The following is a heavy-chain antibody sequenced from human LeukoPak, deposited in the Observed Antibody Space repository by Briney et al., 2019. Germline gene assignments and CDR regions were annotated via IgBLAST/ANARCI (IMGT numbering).Heavy chain of an antibody. V-gene: IGHV1-2*02. CDR3: ASHSYSYGEIGAFDI. CDR2: INPNSGGT. J-gene: IGHJ3*02. CDR1: GYTFTGYY. Sequence: ASVKVSCKASGYTFTGYYMHWVRQAPGQGLEWMGWINPNSGGTNYAQKFQGRVTMTRDTSISTAYMELSSLRSEDTAVYYCASHSYSYGEIGAFDIWGQGTMVTVSS. D-gene: IGHD5-18*01.